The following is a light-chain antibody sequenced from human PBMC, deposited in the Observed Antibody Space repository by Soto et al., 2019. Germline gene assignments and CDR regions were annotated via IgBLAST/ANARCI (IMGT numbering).Light chain of an antibody. J-gene: IGKJ3*01. Sequence: PGERATLSCRASQSVSSFLAWYQQKPGQAPRLLIYDASNRATGIPARFSGSGSGTDFTLTISSLEPEDFAVYYCQQRTNWPPRGISFGPGTKVDI. V-gene: IGKV3-11*01. CDR2: DAS. CDR1: QSVSSF. CDR3: QQRTNWPPRGIS.